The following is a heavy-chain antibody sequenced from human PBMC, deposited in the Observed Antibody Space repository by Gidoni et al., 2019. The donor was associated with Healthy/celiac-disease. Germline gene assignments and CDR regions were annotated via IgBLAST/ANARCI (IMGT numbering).Heavy chain of an antibody. V-gene: IGHV3-21*01. CDR2: ISSSSSYI. CDR1: GFTFSSYS. D-gene: IGHD5-12*01. Sequence: EVQLVESGGGLVKPGGSLRLSCAASGFTFSSYSMNWVRQAPGKGLEWVSSISSSSSYIYYADSVKGRVTISRDNAKNSLYLQMNSLRAEDTAVYYCARDLRYSGYDFAFDIWGQGTMVTVSS. J-gene: IGHJ3*02. CDR3: ARDLRYSGYDFAFDI.